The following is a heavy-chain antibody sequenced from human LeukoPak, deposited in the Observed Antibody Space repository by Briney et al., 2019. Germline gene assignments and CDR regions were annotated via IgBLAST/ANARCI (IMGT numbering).Heavy chain of an antibody. D-gene: IGHD3-22*01. J-gene: IGHJ4*02. Sequence: SETLSLTCTVSGGSISSSSYYWGWIRQPPGKGLEWIGSISYSGTTYYNPSIQSRVTISVDTSKNQFSLKLSSVTAADTAVYYCARHYYDSSGSYYYFDYWGQGTLVTVSS. CDR1: GGSISSSSYY. CDR2: ISYSGTT. V-gene: IGHV4-39*01. CDR3: ARHYYDSSGSYYYFDY.